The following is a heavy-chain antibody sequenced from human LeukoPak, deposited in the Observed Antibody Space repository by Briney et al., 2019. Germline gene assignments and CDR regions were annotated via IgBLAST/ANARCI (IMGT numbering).Heavy chain of an antibody. CDR1: GGSISRYY. CDR2: IYYSGST. J-gene: IGHJ2*01. CDR3: ARTKSYSSSPPGWYFDL. Sequence: TSETLSLTCTVSGGSISRYYWSWIRQPPGKGLEWIGHIYYSGSTNYNPSLKSRVTISVDTSKNQFSLKLSSVTAADTAVYYCARTKSYSSSPPGWYFDLWGRGTLVTVSS. V-gene: IGHV4-59*01. D-gene: IGHD6-6*01.